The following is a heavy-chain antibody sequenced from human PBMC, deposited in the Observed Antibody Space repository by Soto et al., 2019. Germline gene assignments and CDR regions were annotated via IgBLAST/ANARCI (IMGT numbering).Heavy chain of an antibody. V-gene: IGHV5-51*01. CDR3: ARNRRRQYSYGMDV. J-gene: IGHJ6*02. CDR1: GYRFPIYF. CDR2: NYPGDSDT. D-gene: IGHD1-1*01. Sequence: GESLKISCKASGYRFPIYFIAWVRQMPGKGLVWVGVNYPGDSDTRYSPSFRGQVTITADKSISHVYLQWSSLKASDTAMYYCARNRRRQYSYGMDVWGQGTTVTVSS.